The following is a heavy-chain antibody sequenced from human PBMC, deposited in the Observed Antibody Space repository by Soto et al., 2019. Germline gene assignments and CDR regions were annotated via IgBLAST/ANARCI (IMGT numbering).Heavy chain of an antibody. CDR1: GGTFSSYA. J-gene: IGHJ4*02. V-gene: IGHV1-69*13. CDR3: ARDSTMVRGVIPHFDY. CDR2: IIPIFGTA. D-gene: IGHD3-10*01. Sequence: SVKVSCKASGGTFSSYAISWVRQAPGQGLEWMGGIIPIFGTANYAQKFQGRVTITADESTSTAYMELSSLRSEDTAVYYCARDSTMVRGVIPHFDYWGQGTLVTVSS.